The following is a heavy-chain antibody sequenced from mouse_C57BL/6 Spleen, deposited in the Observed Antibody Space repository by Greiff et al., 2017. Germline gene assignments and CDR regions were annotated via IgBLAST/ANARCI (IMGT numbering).Heavy chain of an antibody. V-gene: IGHV1-55*01. Sequence: QVQLQQPGAELVKPGASVKMSCKASGYTFTSYWITWVKQRPGQGLEWIGDIYPGSGSTNYNEKFKSKATLTVDKSSSTAYMQLSSLTSEDSTVYYCAREGDYYGSSYYAMDYWGQGTSVTVSS. CDR3: AREGDYYGSSYYAMDY. CDR1: GYTFTSYW. J-gene: IGHJ4*01. CDR2: IYPGSGST. D-gene: IGHD1-1*01.